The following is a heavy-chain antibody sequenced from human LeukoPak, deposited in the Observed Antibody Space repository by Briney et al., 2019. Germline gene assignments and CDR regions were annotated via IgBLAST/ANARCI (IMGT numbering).Heavy chain of an antibody. Sequence: ASVKVSCKASGYTFTSYGISWVRQAPGQGLEWMGWISAYNGNTNYAQKLQGRVTMTTDTSTSTAYMELRSLRSGDTAVYYCAREFRYCSGGSCYLGYYYYYMDVWGKGTTVTVSS. CDR2: ISAYNGNT. D-gene: IGHD2-15*01. CDR3: AREFRYCSGGSCYLGYYYYYMDV. V-gene: IGHV1-18*01. J-gene: IGHJ6*03. CDR1: GYTFTSYG.